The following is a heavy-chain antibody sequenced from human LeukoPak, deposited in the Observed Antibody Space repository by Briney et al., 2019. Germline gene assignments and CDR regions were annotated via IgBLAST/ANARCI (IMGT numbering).Heavy chain of an antibody. V-gene: IGHV5-51*01. Sequence: GESLKISCKGSGYSFTSFWIGWVRQVPGKGLEWMGVIYPGDSDTRYSPSFQGQVTISADKSINTAYLQWSSLKASDTAMYYCATALFSSTWCAGSDYWGQGTLVTVPS. D-gene: IGHD6-13*01. J-gene: IGHJ4*02. CDR1: GYSFTSFW. CDR2: IYPGDSDT. CDR3: ATALFSSTWCAGSDY.